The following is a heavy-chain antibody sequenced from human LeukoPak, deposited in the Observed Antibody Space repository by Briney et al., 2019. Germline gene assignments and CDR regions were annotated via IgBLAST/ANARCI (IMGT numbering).Heavy chain of an antibody. Sequence: PSETLSLTCAVYGGSFSGYYWSWIRQPPGKGLEWIGEINHSGSTNYNPSLKSRVTKSVDPSKNQFSLKLSSVTAADTAVYYCARARLWFGELSLRGRPPRFDYWGQGTLVTVSS. V-gene: IGHV4-34*01. D-gene: IGHD3-10*01. CDR2: INHSGST. J-gene: IGHJ4*02. CDR3: ARARLWFGELSLRGRPPRFDY. CDR1: GGSFSGYY.